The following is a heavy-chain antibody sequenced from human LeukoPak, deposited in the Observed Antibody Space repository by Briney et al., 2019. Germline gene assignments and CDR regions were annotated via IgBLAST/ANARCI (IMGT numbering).Heavy chain of an antibody. Sequence: PSETLSLTYTVSGGSISSSSYYWGWIRQPPGKGLEWIGSIYYSGSTYYNPSLKSRVTISVDTSKNQFSLKLSSVTAADTAVYYCARRDVTGTFDYWGQGTLVTVSS. D-gene: IGHD1-20*01. J-gene: IGHJ4*02. CDR1: GGSISSSSYY. CDR3: ARRDVTGTFDY. V-gene: IGHV4-39*01. CDR2: IYYSGST.